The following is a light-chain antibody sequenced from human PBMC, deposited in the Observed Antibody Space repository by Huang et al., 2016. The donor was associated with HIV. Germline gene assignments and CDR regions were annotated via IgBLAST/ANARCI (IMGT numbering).Light chain of an antibody. J-gene: IGKJ3*01. CDR2: DAS. V-gene: IGKV3-11*01. CDR3: QQRSNWPLT. CDR1: QSVSSY. Sequence: EIVLTQSPATLSLSPGERATLSCRASQSVSSYLAWYQQKPGQAPRLLIYDASTRATGIPSRFSGSGSGTDFTLTINSLEPEDFALYYCQQRSNWPLTFGPGTKVDIK.